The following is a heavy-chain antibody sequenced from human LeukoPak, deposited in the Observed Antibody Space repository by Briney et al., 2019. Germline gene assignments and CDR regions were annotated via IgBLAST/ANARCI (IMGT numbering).Heavy chain of an antibody. CDR1: GGSISSYF. V-gene: IGHV4-59*01. CDR3: ARGLGWAGDGDAFDI. Sequence: SETLSLTCLVSGGSISSYFWSWIGPPPGKGLEWVGYIYYCGRTNYNPSLKSRVTISVDTSKNQYSLKLSSVTAADTAVYYCARGLGWAGDGDAFDIWGQGTMVTVSS. D-gene: IGHD6-19*01. J-gene: IGHJ3*02. CDR2: IYYCGRT.